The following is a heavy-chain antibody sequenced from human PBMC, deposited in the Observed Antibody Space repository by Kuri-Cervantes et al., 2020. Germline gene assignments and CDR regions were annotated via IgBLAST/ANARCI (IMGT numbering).Heavy chain of an antibody. V-gene: IGHV1-2*02. CDR3: ASGGHYYDPLVGDY. CDR2: INPNSGGT. J-gene: IGHJ4*02. CDR1: GYIFTSYG. Sequence: ASVKVSCKASGYIFTSYGISWVRQAPGQGLEWMGWINPNSGGTNYAQKFQGRVTMTRDTSISTAYMELSRLRSDDTAVYYCASGGHYYDPLVGDYWGQGTLVTVSS. D-gene: IGHD3-22*01.